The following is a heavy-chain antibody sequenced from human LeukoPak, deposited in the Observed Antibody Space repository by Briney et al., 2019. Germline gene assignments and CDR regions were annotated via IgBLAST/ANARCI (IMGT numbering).Heavy chain of an antibody. V-gene: IGHV1-18*01. CDR2: ISAYNGNT. CDR3: ARGVGYYDFWSGRLDY. CDR1: GYTFTSYG. D-gene: IGHD3-3*01. J-gene: IGHJ4*02. Sequence: GASVKVSCKASGYTFTSYGISWVRQAPGQGLESMGWISAYNGNTNYAQKLQGRVTMTTDTSTSTAYMELRSLRSDDTAVYYCARGVGYYDFWSGRLDYWGQGTLVTVSS.